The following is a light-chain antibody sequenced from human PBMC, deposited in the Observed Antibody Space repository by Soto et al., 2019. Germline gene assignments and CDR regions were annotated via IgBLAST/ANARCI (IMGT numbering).Light chain of an antibody. CDR2: GAS. CDR1: QSVSSSY. CDR3: QQYGNSPRT. V-gene: IGKV3-20*01. J-gene: IGKJ2*01. Sequence: EIVLTQSPGTLSLSPGERATLSCTASQSVSSSYLAWYQQKPGQAPRLLIYGASSRATGIPDRFSGSGSGTDFTLTISRLEAEDSAVYYCQQYGNSPRTFGQGTKLEIK.